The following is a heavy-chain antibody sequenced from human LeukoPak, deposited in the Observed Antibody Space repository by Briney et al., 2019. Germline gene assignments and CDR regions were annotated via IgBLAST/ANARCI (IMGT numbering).Heavy chain of an antibody. V-gene: IGHV1-46*01. CDR3: ARPHPDCSGGSCYYGFDY. CDR2: INLSAGST. J-gene: IGHJ4*02. CDR1: GYTFTSYY. D-gene: IGHD2-15*01. Sequence: GASVKISCKASGYTFTSYYMHWVRQAPGQGLEWMGIINLSAGSTSYPQKFQGRVTMTRDTSTSTVYMELSSLRSEDTAGYYCARPHPDCSGGSCYYGFDYWGQGTLVTVSS.